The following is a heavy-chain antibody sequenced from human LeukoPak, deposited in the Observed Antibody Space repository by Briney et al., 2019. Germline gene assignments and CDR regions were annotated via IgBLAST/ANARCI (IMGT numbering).Heavy chain of an antibody. CDR1: GFTFSSHG. J-gene: IGHJ6*03. CDR2: ISPRGDIT. D-gene: IGHD6-13*01. CDR3: AREGAYSSSWYYYYYYYYMDV. Sequence: GGTLRLSCAASGFTFSSHGMNWVRQAPGKGLEWVSGISPRGDITYYADSVKGRFTISRDNAKNSLYLQMNSLRAEDTAVYYCAREGAYSSSWYYYYYYYYMDVWGKGTTVTISS. V-gene: IGHV3-21*04.